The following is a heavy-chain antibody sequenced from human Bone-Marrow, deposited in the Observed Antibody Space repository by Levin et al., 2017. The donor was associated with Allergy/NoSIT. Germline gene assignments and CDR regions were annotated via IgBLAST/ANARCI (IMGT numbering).Heavy chain of an antibody. CDR3: ARASWGPVIVTPCDMDV. Sequence: GASVKVSCKASGGTFSNDAISWVRQAPGQGLEWVGGFILLFGTANYAQKFQGRVTITADKSTSTAYMEMSSLTSEDTAVYYCARASWGPVIVTPCDMDVWGQGTTVTVSS. V-gene: IGHV1-69*06. J-gene: IGHJ6*02. CDR1: GGTFSNDA. D-gene: IGHD2/OR15-2a*01. CDR2: FILLFGTA.